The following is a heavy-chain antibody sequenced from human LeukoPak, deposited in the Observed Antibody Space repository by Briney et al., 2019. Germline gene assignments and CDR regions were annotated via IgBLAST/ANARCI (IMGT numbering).Heavy chain of an antibody. Sequence: PGGSLRLTCAASGLTLSSCGMHWVRHAPATGLERVAHIWYDGSNIYYADSVKGRFTVSRDNSKNTVYLQMNSLRAEDPAVYYCAKDFVDYYDSTGYPLHAFDIWGQGTTATVSS. J-gene: IGHJ3*02. CDR1: GLTLSSCG. V-gene: IGHV3-33*06. D-gene: IGHD3-22*01. CDR2: IWYDGSNI. CDR3: AKDFVDYYDSTGYPLHAFDI.